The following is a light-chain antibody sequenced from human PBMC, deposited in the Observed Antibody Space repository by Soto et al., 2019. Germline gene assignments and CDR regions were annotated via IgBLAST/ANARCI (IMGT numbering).Light chain of an antibody. Sequence: AIRMTQSQSSLSASTGDRVTITCRASQGISSYLAWYQQKPGKAPKLLIYAASTLQSGVPSRFSGSGSGTDFTLTISCLQSEDFATYYCQQYYSYPLTFGTGTKVDIK. CDR2: AAS. V-gene: IGKV1-8*01. CDR3: QQYYSYPLT. J-gene: IGKJ3*01. CDR1: QGISSY.